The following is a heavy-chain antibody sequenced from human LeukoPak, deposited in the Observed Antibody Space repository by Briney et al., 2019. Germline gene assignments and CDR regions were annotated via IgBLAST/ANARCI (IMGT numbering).Heavy chain of an antibody. D-gene: IGHD4-17*01. CDR2: INHSGST. J-gene: IGHJ4*02. V-gene: IGHV4-34*01. CDR1: GGSFSGYY. Sequence: EPSETLSLTCAVYGGSFSGYYWSWIRQPPGKGLEWIGEINHSGSTSYNPSLKSRVTISVDTSKNQFSLKLSSVTAADTAVYYCASQGGGTVITDYWGQGTLVTVSS. CDR3: ASQGGGTVITDY.